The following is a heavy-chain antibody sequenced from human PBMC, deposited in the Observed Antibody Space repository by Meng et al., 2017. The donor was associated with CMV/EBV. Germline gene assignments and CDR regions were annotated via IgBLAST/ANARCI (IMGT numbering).Heavy chain of an antibody. D-gene: IGHD6-13*01. CDR1: GFTFSSYE. CDR2: ISSSGSTI. CDR3: ASLSWWGSSWYGDAFDI. Sequence: GGSLRLSCAASGFTFSSYEMNWVRQAPGKGLEWVSYISSSGSTIYYADSVKGRFTISRDNAKNSLYLQMNSLRAEDTAVYYCASLSWWGSSWYGDAFDIWGQGTMVTVS. J-gene: IGHJ3*02. V-gene: IGHV3-48*03.